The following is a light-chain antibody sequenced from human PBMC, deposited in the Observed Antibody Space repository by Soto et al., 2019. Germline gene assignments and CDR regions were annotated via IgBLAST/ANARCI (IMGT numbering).Light chain of an antibody. CDR3: QQYNNWPRT. CDR2: GAS. Sequence: EIVMTQSPATLSVYPGERATLSCRASQSVSSNLAWYQQKPGQAPSLLIYGASTRATGIPARFSGSGSGTEFTLTISSLQSADFAVYYCQQYNNWPRTFGQGTKVAIK. J-gene: IGKJ1*01. V-gene: IGKV3-15*01. CDR1: QSVSSN.